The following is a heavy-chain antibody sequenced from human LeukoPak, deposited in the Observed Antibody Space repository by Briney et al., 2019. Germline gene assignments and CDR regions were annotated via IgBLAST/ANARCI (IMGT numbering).Heavy chain of an antibody. CDR1: GFSFTTHA. J-gene: IGHJ6*02. Sequence: GGSLRLSCVASGFSFTTHAMGWVRQAPGKGLEWVSHISGSGGSTKYSGSVKGRFTISRDNSKNTLYLQINSLRAEDTAVYYCARAPPYYYDSSGYYSHYYYGMDVWGQGTTVTVSS. V-gene: IGHV3-23*01. CDR3: ARAPPYYYDSSGYYSHYYYGMDV. D-gene: IGHD3-22*01. CDR2: ISGSGGST.